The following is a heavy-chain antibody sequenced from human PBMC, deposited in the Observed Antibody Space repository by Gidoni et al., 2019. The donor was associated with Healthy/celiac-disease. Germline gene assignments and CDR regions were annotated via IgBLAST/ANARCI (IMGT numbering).Heavy chain of an antibody. D-gene: IGHD3-9*01. Sequence: QLQLQESGPGLVKPSETLSLTCTVSGGSISSSSYYWGWIRQPPGKGLEWIGSIYYSGRTYYNPSLKSRVTISVDTSKNQFSLKLSSVTAADTAVYYCARVGGYDILTGSPQLDYWGQGTLVTVSS. V-gene: IGHV4-39*01. CDR1: GGSISSSSYY. CDR3: ARVGGYDILTGSPQLDY. J-gene: IGHJ4*02. CDR2: IYYSGRT.